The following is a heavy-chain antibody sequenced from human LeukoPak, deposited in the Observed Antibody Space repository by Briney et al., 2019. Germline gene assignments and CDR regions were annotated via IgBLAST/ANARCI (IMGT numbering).Heavy chain of an antibody. CDR2: IYYSGST. CDR3: ARLPYCGSINCYFPYYFDY. V-gene: IGHV4-38-2*01. D-gene: IGHD2-2*01. CDR1: GYSISSGYF. Sequence: SDTLSLTCAVSGYSISSGYFWGWIRQPPGKGLEWIGTIYYSGSTYYNPSLKSRVTISVDTSKNQFSLKLSSVTAADTAVYYCARLPYCGSINCYFPYYFDYWGQGTLVTVSS. J-gene: IGHJ4*02.